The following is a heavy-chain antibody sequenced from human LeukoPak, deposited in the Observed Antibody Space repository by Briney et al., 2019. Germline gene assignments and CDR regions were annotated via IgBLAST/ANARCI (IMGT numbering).Heavy chain of an antibody. CDR2: IFGSGGSA. J-gene: IGHJ4*02. D-gene: IGHD6-19*01. CDR1: GFTFNSYA. Sequence: GGSLRLSCAASGFTFNSYAMYWVRQAPGKGLEWVSGIFGSGGSAHYADSVKGRFTISRDNAKNSVYLQMNSLRAEDTAVYYCAGSSGWLFDYWGQGTLVAVSS. CDR3: AGSSGWLFDY. V-gene: IGHV3-23*01.